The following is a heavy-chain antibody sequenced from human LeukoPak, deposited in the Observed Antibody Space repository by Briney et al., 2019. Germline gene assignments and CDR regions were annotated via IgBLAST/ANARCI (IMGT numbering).Heavy chain of an antibody. CDR3: ARVGYDSSGRFDY. J-gene: IGHJ4*02. D-gene: IGHD3-22*01. V-gene: IGHV3-11*04. Sequence: GGSLRLSCAASGFTLSDYYMTWIGQAPGKGLEWVSYISCSGSIIYYADSVKGRFRISRDNAKNSLYLKMSSLGAEDTAVYFCARVGYDSSGRFDYWGQGTLVTVSS. CDR1: GFTLSDYY. CDR2: ISCSGSII.